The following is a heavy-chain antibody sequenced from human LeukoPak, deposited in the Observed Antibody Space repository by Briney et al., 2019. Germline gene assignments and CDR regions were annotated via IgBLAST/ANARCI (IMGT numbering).Heavy chain of an antibody. Sequence: GGSLRLSCAASGFTFSSYAVNWVRQTPGKGLEWVSTARASGIATYYADSVKGRFAISRDDSKSTLYLQMTNLRAEDTALYYCAKRYGNARYQFDYWGRGTLVTVSS. CDR3: AKRYGNARYQFDY. CDR2: ARASGIAT. CDR1: GFTFSSYA. D-gene: IGHD5-18*01. V-gene: IGHV3-23*01. J-gene: IGHJ4*02.